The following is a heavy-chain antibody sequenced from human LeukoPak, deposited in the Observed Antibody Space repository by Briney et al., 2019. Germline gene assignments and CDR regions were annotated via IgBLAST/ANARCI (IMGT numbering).Heavy chain of an antibody. D-gene: IGHD6-19*01. CDR1: GGTFSSYA. J-gene: IGHJ4*02. V-gene: IGHV1-69*10. CDR3: ARRGIAVAGLDY. CDR2: IIPILGIA. Sequence: GASVKVSCKASGGTFSSYAISWVRQAPGQGLEWMGGIIPILGIANYAQKFQGRVTITADKSTSTAYMELSSLRSEDTAVYYCARRGIAVAGLDYWGQGTLVTVSS.